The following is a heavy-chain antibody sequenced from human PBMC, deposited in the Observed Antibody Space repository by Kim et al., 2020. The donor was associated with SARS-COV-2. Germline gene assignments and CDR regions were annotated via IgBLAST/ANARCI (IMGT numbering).Heavy chain of an antibody. D-gene: IGHD3-10*01. CDR2: ISGSGGST. Sequence: GGSLRLSCAASGFTFSSYAMSWVRQAPGKGLEWVSAISGSGGSTYYADSVKGRFIISRDNSKNTLYLQMNSLRAEDTAVYYCAKAVLLWFGELPSGYWGQGTLVTVSS. J-gene: IGHJ4*02. CDR3: AKAVLLWFGELPSGY. CDR1: GFTFSSYA. V-gene: IGHV3-23*01.